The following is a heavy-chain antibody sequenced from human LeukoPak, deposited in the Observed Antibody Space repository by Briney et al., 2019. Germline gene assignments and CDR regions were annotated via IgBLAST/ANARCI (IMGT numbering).Heavy chain of an antibody. J-gene: IGHJ4*02. Sequence: SETLSLTXTVSGGSISSSSYYWGWISQPPGKGLEWIGSIYYSGSTYYNPSLKSRVTISVDTSKNQFSLKLSSVTAADTAVYYCARQRYYYGSGSAYWGQGTLVTVSS. CDR2: IYYSGST. D-gene: IGHD3-10*01. CDR3: ARQRYYYGSGSAY. V-gene: IGHV4-39*01. CDR1: GGSISSSSYY.